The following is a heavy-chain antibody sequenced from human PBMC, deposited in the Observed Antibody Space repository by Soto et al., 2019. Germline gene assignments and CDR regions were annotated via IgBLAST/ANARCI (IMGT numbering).Heavy chain of an antibody. V-gene: IGHV1-2*02. CDR3: ARDGEERPVAGYYYYYGMDV. Sequence: VKVSFKASGYTFTGYYMHWVRQAPGQGLEWMGWINPNSGGTNYAQKFQGRVTMTRDTSISTAYMELSRLRSDDTAVYYCARDGEERPVAGYYYYYGMDVWGQGTTVTVSS. CDR2: INPNSGGT. D-gene: IGHD6-19*01. J-gene: IGHJ6*02. CDR1: GYTFTGYY.